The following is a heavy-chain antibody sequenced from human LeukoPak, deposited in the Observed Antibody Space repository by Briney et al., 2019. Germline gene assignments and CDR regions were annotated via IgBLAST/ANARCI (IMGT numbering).Heavy chain of an antibody. V-gene: IGHV3-11*01. CDR2: ITDSGSSI. CDR3: ARSIGLTGGGVDV. Sequence: GGSLRLSCAASGFTFRDYNMNWVRQAPGQGLEWVSYITDSGSSIHYADSVNGRFTISRDNAKNSLYLQMNSLRAEDSAVFYCARSIGLTGGGVDVWGRGTTVTVSS. CDR1: GFTFRDYN. D-gene: IGHD3-9*01. J-gene: IGHJ6*02.